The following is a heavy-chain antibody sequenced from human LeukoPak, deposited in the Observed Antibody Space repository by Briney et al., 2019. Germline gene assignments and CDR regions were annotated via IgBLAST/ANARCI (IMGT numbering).Heavy chain of an antibody. J-gene: IGHJ5*02. CDR3: ARARSPSSGYLLRDHNWFDP. Sequence: SVKVSCKASGGTFNSYAISWVRQAPGQGLEWMGGIIPIFGTANHAQKFQGRVTITTDESTSTAYMELSSLRSEDTAVYYCARARSPSSGYLLRDHNWFDPWGQGTLVTVSS. CDR2: IIPIFGTA. CDR1: GGTFNSYA. D-gene: IGHD3-22*01. V-gene: IGHV1-69*05.